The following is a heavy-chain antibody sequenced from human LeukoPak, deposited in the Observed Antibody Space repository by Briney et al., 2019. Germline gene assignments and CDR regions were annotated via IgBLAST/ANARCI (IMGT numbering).Heavy chain of an antibody. J-gene: IGHJ3*02. CDR3: ARVRDGYNDAYDI. Sequence: GASVKVSCKASGYTFTSYHMHWVRQAPGQGLEWMGIINPSGGSTNYAQNFQARVTMTRDTSTSTVYMELSSLRSEDTAVYYCARVRDGYNDAYDIWGQGTMVTVPS. V-gene: IGHV1-46*01. CDR1: GYTFTSYH. D-gene: IGHD5-24*01. CDR2: INPSGGST.